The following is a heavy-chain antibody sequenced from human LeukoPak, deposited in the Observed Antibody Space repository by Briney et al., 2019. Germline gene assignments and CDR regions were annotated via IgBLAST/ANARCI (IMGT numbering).Heavy chain of an antibody. D-gene: IGHD3-10*01. CDR2: INHSGST. Sequence: SETLSLTCAVYGGSFSGYYCCWIRQPPGKGLEWIGEINHSGSTNYNPSLKSRVTISVDTSKNQFSLKLSSVTAADTAVYYCARKFLGSRGYYFDYWGQGTLVTVSS. CDR1: GGSFSGYY. V-gene: IGHV4-34*01. J-gene: IGHJ4*02. CDR3: ARKFLGSRGYYFDY.